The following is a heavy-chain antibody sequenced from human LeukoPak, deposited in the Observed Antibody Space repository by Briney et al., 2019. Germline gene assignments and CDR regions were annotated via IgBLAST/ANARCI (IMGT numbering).Heavy chain of an antibody. CDR3: ARAYSSSYNCFDP. CDR1: GFTFSRYT. D-gene: IGHD6-6*01. V-gene: IGHV3-21*01. Sequence: PGGSLRLSCAASGFTFSRYTMNWVRQAPGKGLEWVSSITSSSTYIYYADSLKGRFTISRDNAKNSLYLQMNSLRAEDTAVYYCARAYSSSYNCFDPWGQGTLVTVSS. CDR2: ITSSSTYI. J-gene: IGHJ5*02.